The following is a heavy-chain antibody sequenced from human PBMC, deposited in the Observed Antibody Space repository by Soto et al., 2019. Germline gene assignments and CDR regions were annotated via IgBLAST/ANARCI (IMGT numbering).Heavy chain of an antibody. CDR1: GYSFTSYW. J-gene: IGHJ5*02. V-gene: IGHV5-10-1*01. Sequence: RGSLKISCKGSGYSFTSYWISWVRQMPGKGLEWMGRIDPSDSYTNYSPSFQGHVTISADKSISTAYLQWSSLKASDTAMYYCARHGAYCSSTSCYFSWFDPWGQGTLVTVSS. CDR3: ARHGAYCSSTSCYFSWFDP. CDR2: IDPSDSYT. D-gene: IGHD2-2*01.